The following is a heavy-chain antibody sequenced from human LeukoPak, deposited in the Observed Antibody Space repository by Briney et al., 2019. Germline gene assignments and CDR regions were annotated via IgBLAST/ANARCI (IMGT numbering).Heavy chain of an antibody. D-gene: IGHD3-3*01. J-gene: IGHJ5*02. V-gene: IGHV4-34*01. CDR3: ANGVRSAYHFDP. Sequence: SETLSLTCAVYGGSFSGDYWSWIRQPPGKGLEWIGEVADNGATNYDPSLRSRATISVDTSKKQFSLKLRSVTAADTAVYFCANGVRSAYHFDPWSQGTLVTVSS. CDR1: GGSFSGDY. CDR2: VADNGAT.